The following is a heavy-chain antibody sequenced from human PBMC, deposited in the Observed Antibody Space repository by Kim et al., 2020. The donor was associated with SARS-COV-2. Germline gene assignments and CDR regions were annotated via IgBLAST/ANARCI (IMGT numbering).Heavy chain of an antibody. Sequence: DAVKGRFTISRDNSKNTLYLQMNSLRAEDTAVYYCAKVIEGGWYLDAFDIWGQGTMVTVSS. V-gene: IGHV3-23*01. D-gene: IGHD6-19*01. CDR3: AKVIEGGWYLDAFDI. J-gene: IGHJ3*02.